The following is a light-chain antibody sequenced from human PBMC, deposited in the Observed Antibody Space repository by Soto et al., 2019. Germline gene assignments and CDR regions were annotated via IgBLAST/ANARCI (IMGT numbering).Light chain of an antibody. Sequence: QSVLTQPPSVSGAPGQRVTISCTGTSSNIGAGYDVHWYQQLPGTAPKLLIYGNSNRPSGVPDRFSGSRSGTSASLAITGLQAEDEADYYCKSYDNSLSGSRVFGGGTKLTVL. V-gene: IGLV1-40*01. CDR3: KSYDNSLSGSRV. J-gene: IGLJ3*02. CDR1: SSNIGAGYD. CDR2: GNS.